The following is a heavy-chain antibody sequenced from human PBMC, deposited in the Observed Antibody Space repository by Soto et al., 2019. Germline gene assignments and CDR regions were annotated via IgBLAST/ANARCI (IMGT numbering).Heavy chain of an antibody. V-gene: IGHV3-74*01. CDR3: ARDWSPYYEFWGGFYTYFDY. D-gene: IGHD3-3*01. Sequence: GGSLRLSCVVSGFTFSSHWMHWVRQGAGKGLVWVARINSDGSSTNYADSVKGRFTISRDNAKNTLYLQMNSLRADDTAVYYCARDWSPYYEFWGGFYTYFDYWGQGALVTVSS. CDR2: INSDGSST. CDR1: GFTFSSHW. J-gene: IGHJ4*02.